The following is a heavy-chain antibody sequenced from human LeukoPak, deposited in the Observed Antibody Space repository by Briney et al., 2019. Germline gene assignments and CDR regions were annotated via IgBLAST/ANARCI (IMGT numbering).Heavy chain of an antibody. CDR1: GFTFNNSW. CDR2: IKRDGSEK. Sequence: PGGSLRLSCAASGFTFNNSWMSWVRQAPGKGLEWVANIKRDGSEKHYVDSVKGRFTISRDNAKSSLFLQMNSLRAEDTAVYYCEGSAGYWGQGTLVTVSS. V-gene: IGHV3-7*01. J-gene: IGHJ4*02. CDR3: EGSAGY.